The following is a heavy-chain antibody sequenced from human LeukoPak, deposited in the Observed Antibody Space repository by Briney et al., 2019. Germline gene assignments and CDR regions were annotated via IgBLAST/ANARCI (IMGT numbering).Heavy chain of an antibody. J-gene: IGHJ4*02. D-gene: IGHD3-22*01. CDR2: IRNKANSYAT. V-gene: IGHV3-73*01. Sequence: GGSLRLSCAASGFTLSGSAMHWVRQASGKGLEWVGRIRNKANSYATASAASVKGRFTISRDDSKNTAYLQMNSLKTEDTAVYYCTRVSDSSGYSFDYWGQGTLVTVSS. CDR3: TRVSDSSGYSFDY. CDR1: GFTLSGSA.